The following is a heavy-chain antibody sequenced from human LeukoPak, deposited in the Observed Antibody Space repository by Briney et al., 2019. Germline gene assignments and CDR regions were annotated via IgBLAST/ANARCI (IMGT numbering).Heavy chain of an antibody. J-gene: IGHJ6*03. CDR3: ARSGGYYMDV. CDR2: ISSSSSTI. V-gene: IGHV3-48*01. Sequence: GGSLRLSCAASGFTFSSYSMNWVRQAPGKGLEWVSYISSSSSTIYYAGSVKGRFTISRDNAKNSLYLQMNSLRAEDTAVYYCARSGGYYMDVWGKGTTVTVSS. CDR1: GFTFSSYS.